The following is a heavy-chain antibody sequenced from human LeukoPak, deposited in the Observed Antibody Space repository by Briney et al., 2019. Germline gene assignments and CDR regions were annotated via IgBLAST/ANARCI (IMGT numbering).Heavy chain of an antibody. CDR3: ARDPRYCTNGVCFNTDV. D-gene: IGHD2-8*01. J-gene: IGHJ6*03. V-gene: IGHV7-4-1*02. CDR2: INTNTGNP. Sequence: ASVKVSCKASGYNFTSYAMNWVRQAPGQGLEWMGWINTNTGNPTYAQGFTGRFVFSLDTSVSTAYLQISSLKAEDTAVYYCARDPRYCTNGVCFNTDVWGKGTTVTVSS. CDR1: GYNFTSYA.